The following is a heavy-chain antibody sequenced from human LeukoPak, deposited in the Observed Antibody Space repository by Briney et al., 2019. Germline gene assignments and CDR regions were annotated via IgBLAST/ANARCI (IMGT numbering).Heavy chain of an antibody. J-gene: IGHJ4*02. V-gene: IGHV3-9*01. CDR1: GFTFDDYA. CDR3: AKGFGASGYSGYDH. Sequence: GGSLRLSCAASGFTFDDYAMHWVRQAPGKGLEWVSGISWNSGSIGYADSVKGRFTISRDNAKNSLYLQMNSLRAEDTALYYCAKGFGASGYSGYDHWGQGTLVTVSS. CDR2: ISWNSGSI. D-gene: IGHD5-12*01.